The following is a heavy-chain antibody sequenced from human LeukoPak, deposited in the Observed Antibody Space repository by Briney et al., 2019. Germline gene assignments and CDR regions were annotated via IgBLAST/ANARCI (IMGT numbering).Heavy chain of an antibody. D-gene: IGHD3-22*01. V-gene: IGHV4-59*01. CDR2: IYYSGST. Sequence: SETLSLTCTVSGGSISSYYWSWIRQPPGKGLEWIGYIYYSGSTNYNPSLKSRVTISVDTSKNQFSLKLSSVTAADTAVYYCARDRYDSSGTRRPATDYWGQGTLVTVSS. CDR1: GGSISSYY. CDR3: ARDRYDSSGTRRPATDY. J-gene: IGHJ4*02.